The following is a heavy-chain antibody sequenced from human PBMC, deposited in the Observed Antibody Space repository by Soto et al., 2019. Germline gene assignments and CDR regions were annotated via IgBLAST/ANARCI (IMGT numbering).Heavy chain of an antibody. CDR2: IFSSDSSA. J-gene: IGHJ4*02. Sequence: GEALKISCKASGFTFSSYSLCCVRHMPGKGLQWLGHIFSSDSSAKLSPSFVGQVTISVDRSIKTAYLQWSSLKASDTAIYYYGNWRGSSWFDYRGPGTLVTVSS. V-gene: IGHV5-51*01. CDR3: GNWRGSSWFDY. CDR1: GFTFSSYS. D-gene: IGHD2-2*01.